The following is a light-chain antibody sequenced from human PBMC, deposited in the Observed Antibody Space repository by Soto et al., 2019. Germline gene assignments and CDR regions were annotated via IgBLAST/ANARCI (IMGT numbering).Light chain of an antibody. Sequence: DIQLTQSPSFLSPSIGESVTITCRASQVISTSLAWYQVKPGKAPKLLIYAASTLESGVPSRFSGSGSETEFSLTIRALQPEDFATYYCQQLSRYPLTFGGGTKVDIK. CDR1: QVISTS. V-gene: IGKV1-9*01. CDR2: AAS. J-gene: IGKJ4*01. CDR3: QQLSRYPLT.